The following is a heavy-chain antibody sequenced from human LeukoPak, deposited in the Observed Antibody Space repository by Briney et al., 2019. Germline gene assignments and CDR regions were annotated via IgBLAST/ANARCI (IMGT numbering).Heavy chain of an antibody. CDR3: AKECGRDYDDRAFDL. CDR2: ISGTGGST. J-gene: IGHJ3*01. Sequence: GGSLRLSCAASGFTFSSSPMNWVRQSPERGLEWVSAISGTGGSTSYADSLKGRFTISRDNSKNTLYLQMSSLTVEGTAVYYCAKECGRDYDDRAFDLWGQGTMVTVSS. V-gene: IGHV3-23*01. CDR1: GFTFSSSP. D-gene: IGHD3-22*01.